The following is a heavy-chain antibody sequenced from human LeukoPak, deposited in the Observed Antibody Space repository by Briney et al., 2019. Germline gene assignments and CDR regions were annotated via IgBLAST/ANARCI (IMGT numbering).Heavy chain of an antibody. CDR3: ARRYCSGGSCRGPYYFDY. V-gene: IGHV4-34*01. Sequence: SETLSLTCAVYGGSFSGYYWSWIRQPPGKGLEWIGEINHSGSTNYNPSLKSRVTISVDTSKNQFSLKLSSVTAADTAVYYCARRYCSGGSCRGPYYFDYWGQGTLVTVSS. J-gene: IGHJ4*02. CDR2: INHSGST. CDR1: GGSFSGYY. D-gene: IGHD2-15*01.